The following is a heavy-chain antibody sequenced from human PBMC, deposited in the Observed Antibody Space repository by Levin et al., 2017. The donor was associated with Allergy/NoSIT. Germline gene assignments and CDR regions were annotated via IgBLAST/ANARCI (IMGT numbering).Heavy chain of an antibody. CDR3: TRDRPIDF. CDR2: IKSKADGGTR. CDR1: GFTFGDYA. V-gene: IGHV3-49*03. Sequence: GGSLRLSCITSGFTFGDYAMSWFRQAPGKGLEWVGFIKSKADGGTREYAASVKGRFTISRDDSESVAYLQMNSLRPDDTAVYYCTRDRPIDFWGQGTLVTVSS. J-gene: IGHJ4*02.